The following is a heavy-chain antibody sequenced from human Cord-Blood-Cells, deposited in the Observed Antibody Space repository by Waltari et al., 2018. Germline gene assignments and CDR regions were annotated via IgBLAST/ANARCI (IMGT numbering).Heavy chain of an antibody. J-gene: IGHJ4*02. D-gene: IGHD6-19*01. CDR3: ARDTQWLGDFDY. Sequence: EVQLVESGGGLVKPGGSLRLSCAASGFTFSSYSMTWVRQAPGKGLEWVSSISSSSSYIYYADSVKGRFTISRDNAKNSLYLQMNSLRAEDTAVYYCARDTQWLGDFDYWGQGTLVTVSS. V-gene: IGHV3-21*01. CDR2: ISSSSSYI. CDR1: GFTFSSYS.